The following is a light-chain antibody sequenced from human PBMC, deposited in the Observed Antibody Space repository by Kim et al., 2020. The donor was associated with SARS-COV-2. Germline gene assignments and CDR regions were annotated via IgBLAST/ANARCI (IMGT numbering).Light chain of an antibody. V-gene: IGKV3-20*01. CDR3: QQYSSSPIT. Sequence: EIVLTQSPGTLSLSPGERATLSCRASQSVNSNYLAWYQQKPGQAPRLLIYAASSRATGIPDRFSGSGSGTDFTLTISRLEAEDLAVYYCQQYSSSPITFGQGTKVDIK. CDR2: AAS. J-gene: IGKJ1*01. CDR1: QSVNSNY.